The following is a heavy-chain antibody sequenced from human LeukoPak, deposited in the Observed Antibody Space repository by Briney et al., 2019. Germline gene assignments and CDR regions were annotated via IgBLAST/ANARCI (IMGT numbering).Heavy chain of an antibody. CDR1: GFTFSTYL. CDR3: VREEGY. J-gene: IGHJ4*02. CDR2: IKQDGSHK. V-gene: IGHV3-7*01. Sequence: SGGSLGLSCAASGFTFSTYLMYWVRQAPGKGLEWVANIKQDGSHKYYVDSVKGRFTISRDNAKNSLYLQMNSLRVEDTAVYYCVREEGYWGQGTLVTVSS.